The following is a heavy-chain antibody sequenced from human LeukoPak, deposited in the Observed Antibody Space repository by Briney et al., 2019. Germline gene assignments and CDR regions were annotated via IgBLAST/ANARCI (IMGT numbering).Heavy chain of an antibody. V-gene: IGHV4-59*01. CDR3: ARGDFWFGEVLG. J-gene: IGHJ4*02. Sequence: PSETLSLTCTASGVSISSDYWNWIRQPPGKGLKWVGNIYYTGSTKYNPSPKNRVTISIDTSKNQFSLKLSSVTAADTAVYYCARGDFWFGEVLGWGQGTLVTVSS. CDR1: GVSISSDY. D-gene: IGHD3-10*01. CDR2: IYYTGST.